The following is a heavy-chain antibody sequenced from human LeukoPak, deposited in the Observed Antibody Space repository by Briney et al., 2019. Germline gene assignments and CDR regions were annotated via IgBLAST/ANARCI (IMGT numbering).Heavy chain of an antibody. Sequence: GGSLRLSCAASGLTFSSYAMSWVRQAPGKGLEWVSAISGSGGSTYYADSVKGRFTISRDNSKNTLYLQMNSLRAEDTAVYYCAKRAYGSGSYYNYFDYWGQGTLVTVSS. CDR2: ISGSGGST. V-gene: IGHV3-23*01. D-gene: IGHD3-10*01. J-gene: IGHJ4*02. CDR1: GLTFSSYA. CDR3: AKRAYGSGSYYNYFDY.